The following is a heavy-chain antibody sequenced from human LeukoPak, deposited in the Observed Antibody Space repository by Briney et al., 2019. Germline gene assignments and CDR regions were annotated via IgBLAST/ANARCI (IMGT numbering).Heavy chain of an antibody. J-gene: IGHJ4*02. CDR2: ISSSSSYI. V-gene: IGHV3-21*01. Sequence: PGGSLRLSCAASGFTFRSYNMNWVRQAPGKRPEWVSSISSSSSYIYYADSVRGRFTISRDNAKNPLYLQMNSLRAEDTALYYCARGASRADYWGQGTLVTVSS. CDR1: GFTFRSYN. CDR3: ARGASRADY.